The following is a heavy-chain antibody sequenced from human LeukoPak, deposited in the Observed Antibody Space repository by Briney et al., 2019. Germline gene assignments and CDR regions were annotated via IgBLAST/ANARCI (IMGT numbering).Heavy chain of an antibody. D-gene: IGHD2-8*01. CDR3: ARARYCTNGVCRKHFDY. Sequence: GGSLRLSCAASGFTFSSYSMNWVRQAPGKGLEWVSSISSSSSYIYYADSVKGRFTISRDNAKNSLYLQMNSLRAEDTAVYYCARARYCTNGVCRKHFDYWGQGTLVTVSS. V-gene: IGHV3-21*01. J-gene: IGHJ4*02. CDR1: GFTFSSYS. CDR2: ISSSSSYI.